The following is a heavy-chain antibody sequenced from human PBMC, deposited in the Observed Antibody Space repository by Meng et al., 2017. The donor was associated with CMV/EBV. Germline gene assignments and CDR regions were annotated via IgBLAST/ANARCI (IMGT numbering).Heavy chain of an antibody. Sequence: SETLSLTCTVPGCSISSSSYYWGWIHQPPGRGLEWIGSIYYSGSTYYNPSLKSRVTISVDTSKNQFSLKLSSVTAADTAVYYCARGTANWGLYFDYWGQGTLVTVSS. CDR1: GCSISSSSYY. V-gene: IGHV4-39*01. D-gene: IGHD7-27*01. J-gene: IGHJ4*02. CDR3: ARGTANWGLYFDY. CDR2: IYYSGST.